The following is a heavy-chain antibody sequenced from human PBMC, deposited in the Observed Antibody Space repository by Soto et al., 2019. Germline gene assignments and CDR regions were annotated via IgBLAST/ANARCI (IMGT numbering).Heavy chain of an antibody. V-gene: IGHV1-2*02. CDR1: GYTFIGVY. Sequence: VKGSWKASGYTFIGVYIRWGRRAPGQGLEWVGWINPNSSVTKNEQKFQGRVTMTRDKSITTAYMELTRLISDDTLVYYPVRAEGDTAPFDPCGQGTLVTVSS. J-gene: IGHJ5*02. D-gene: IGHD5-18*01. CDR2: INPNSSVT. CDR3: VRAEGDTAPFDP.